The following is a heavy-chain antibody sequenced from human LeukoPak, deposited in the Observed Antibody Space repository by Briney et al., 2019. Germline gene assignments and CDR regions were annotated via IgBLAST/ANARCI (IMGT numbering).Heavy chain of an antibody. CDR3: AKYYGDDPDYYYYMDV. CDR1: GFTISHDG. CDR2: ISGSGYST. J-gene: IGHJ6*03. D-gene: IGHD4-17*01. V-gene: IGHV3-23*01. Sequence: GGSLRLSCAASGFTISHDGMSWVRQARGKGLEWVSAISGSGYSTYYADSVKGRFTISRDNSKNTLYLQMNSLRAEDTAVYYCAKYYGDDPDYYYYMDVWGKGTTVTISS.